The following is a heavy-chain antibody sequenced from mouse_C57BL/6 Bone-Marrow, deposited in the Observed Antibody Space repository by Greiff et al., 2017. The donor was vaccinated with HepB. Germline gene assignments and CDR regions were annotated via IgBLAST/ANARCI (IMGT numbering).Heavy chain of an antibody. CDR1: GYTFTSYW. Sequence: QVQLQQSGAELVMPGASVKLSCKASGYTFTSYWIHWVKQRPGQGLEWIGEIDPSDSYTNYNQKFKGKSTLTVDKSSSTAYMQLSSLTSEDSAVYYCAREFINHYFDYWGQGTTLTVSS. J-gene: IGHJ2*01. CDR2: IDPSDSYT. D-gene: IGHD1-1*01. CDR3: AREFINHYFDY. V-gene: IGHV1-69*01.